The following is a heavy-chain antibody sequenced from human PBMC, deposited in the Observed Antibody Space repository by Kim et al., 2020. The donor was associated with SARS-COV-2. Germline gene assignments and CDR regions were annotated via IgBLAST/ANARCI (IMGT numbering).Heavy chain of an antibody. Sequence: GGSLRLSCAASGFTFSSYSMNWVRQAPGKGLEWVSSISSSSSYIYYADSVKGRFTISRDNAKNSLYLQMNRLRAEDTAVYYCARGLSSSWTPYYYYYGMDVWGQGTTVTVSS. J-gene: IGHJ6*02. CDR2: ISSSSSYI. D-gene: IGHD6-13*01. CDR1: GFTFSSYS. V-gene: IGHV3-21*01. CDR3: ARGLSSSWTPYYYYYGMDV.